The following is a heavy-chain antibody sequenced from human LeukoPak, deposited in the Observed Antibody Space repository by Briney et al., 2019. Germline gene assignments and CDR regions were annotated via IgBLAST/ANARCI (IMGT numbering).Heavy chain of an antibody. Sequence: SETLSLTCTVSGGSINSGYYYWTWIRQPAGKGLEWIGRIHSSGTTKYSPSLKSRVTISSDTSKNQFSLKLSSVTAADTAVYYCASAFGSCYRSDYWGQGTLVTVSS. D-gene: IGHD6-13*01. CDR2: IHSSGTT. CDR1: GGSINSGYYY. CDR3: ASAFGSCYRSDY. J-gene: IGHJ4*02. V-gene: IGHV4-61*02.